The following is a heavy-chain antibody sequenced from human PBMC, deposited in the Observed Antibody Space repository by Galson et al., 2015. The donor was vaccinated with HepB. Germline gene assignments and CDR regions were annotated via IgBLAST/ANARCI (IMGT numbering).Heavy chain of an antibody. CDR1: GFTFSSYA. D-gene: IGHD6-19*01. V-gene: IGHV3-23*01. Sequence: SLRLSCAASGFTFSSYAMSWVRQAPGKGLEWVSAISGSGGSTYYADSVKGRFTISRDNSKNTLYLQMNSLRAEDTAVYYCAKGGSSGWYDTPSGYYYYYGMDVWGQGTTVTVSS. J-gene: IGHJ6*02. CDR3: AKGGSSGWYDTPSGYYYYYGMDV. CDR2: ISGSGGST.